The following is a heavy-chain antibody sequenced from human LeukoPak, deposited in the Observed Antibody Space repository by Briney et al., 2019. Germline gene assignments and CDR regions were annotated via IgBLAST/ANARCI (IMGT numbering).Heavy chain of an antibody. D-gene: IGHD2-15*01. CDR3: ARDQRASPAAADY. Sequence: GGSLRLSCAASGFTFSSFWMTWGRQAPGKGLEWVANIKEDGSEKYYVDSVKGRFTISRDNAKNSLYLQMNSLRAEDTAVYYCARDQRASPAAADYWGQGTLVIVSS. V-gene: IGHV3-7*01. CDR2: IKEDGSEK. J-gene: IGHJ4*02. CDR1: GFTFSSFW.